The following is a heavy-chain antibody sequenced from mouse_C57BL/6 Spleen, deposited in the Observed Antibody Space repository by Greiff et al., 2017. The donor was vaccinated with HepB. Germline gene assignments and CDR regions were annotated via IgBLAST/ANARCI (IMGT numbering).Heavy chain of an antibody. D-gene: IGHD4-1*01. CDR2: IYPRSGNT. V-gene: IGHV1-81*01. Sequence: VKLQESGAELARPGASVKLSCKASGYTFTSYGISWVKQRTGQGLEWIGEIYPRSGNTYYNEKFKGKATLTADKSSSTAYMELRSLTSEDSAVYFCARSEEFWDENFDYWGQGTTLTVSS. CDR1: GYTFTSYG. J-gene: IGHJ2*01. CDR3: ARSEEFWDENFDY.